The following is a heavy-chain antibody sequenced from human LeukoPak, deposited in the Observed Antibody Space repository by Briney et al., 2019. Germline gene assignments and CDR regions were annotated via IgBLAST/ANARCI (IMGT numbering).Heavy chain of an antibody. Sequence: ASVKVSCKASGYTFTSYGISWVRQAAGQGLAWMGWIRAYYGNTNYAQKLQGRVTMTTDTSTSTAYMELRSLRSDDTAVYYCARATPGIAAAGKRGNFDYWGQGTLVTVSS. D-gene: IGHD6-13*01. CDR3: ARATPGIAAAGKRGNFDY. J-gene: IGHJ4*02. V-gene: IGHV1-18*01. CDR1: GYTFTSYG. CDR2: IRAYYGNT.